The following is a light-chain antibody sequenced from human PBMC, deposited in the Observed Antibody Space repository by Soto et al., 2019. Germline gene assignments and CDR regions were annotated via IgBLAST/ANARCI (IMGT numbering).Light chain of an antibody. CDR1: SSNIGSST. J-gene: IGLJ1*01. Sequence: QSVLTQPPSASGTPGQRVTISCSGSSSNIGSSTVTWYQQLPGAAPTVLIHSNNQRPSGVPDRFSGSKSGPSASLAISGLQSDDEADYYCATWDDSLKGYVFGTGTKVTVL. CDR3: ATWDDSLKGYV. V-gene: IGLV1-44*01. CDR2: SNN.